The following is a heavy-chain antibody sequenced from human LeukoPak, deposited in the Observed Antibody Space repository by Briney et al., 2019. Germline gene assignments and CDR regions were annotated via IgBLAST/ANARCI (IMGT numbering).Heavy chain of an antibody. D-gene: IGHD6-19*01. J-gene: IGHJ4*02. V-gene: IGHV3-23*01. CDR2: ISGSGGST. Sequence: GGSLRLSCAASGFTFSSYAMSWVRQAPGKGLEWVSAISGSGGSTYYADSVKGRFTISRDNSKNTLYLQMNSLRAEDTAVYYCAKDRVESSGRCPFDYWGQGTLVTVSS. CDR3: AKDRVESSGRCPFDY. CDR1: GFTFSSYA.